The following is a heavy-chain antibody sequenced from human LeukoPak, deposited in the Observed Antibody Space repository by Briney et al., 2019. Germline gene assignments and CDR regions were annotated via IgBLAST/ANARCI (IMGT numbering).Heavy chain of an antibody. CDR1: GFTFSSYA. CDR2: ISYDGSNK. D-gene: IGHD6-6*01. CDR3: ARDIRQLVPLWYFDY. J-gene: IGHJ4*02. Sequence: GGSLRLSCAASGFTFSSYAMPWVRQAPGKGLEWVAVISYDGSNKYYADSVKGRFTISRDNSKNTLYLQMNSLRAEDTAVYYCARDIRQLVPLWYFDYWGQGTLVTVSS. V-gene: IGHV3-30-3*01.